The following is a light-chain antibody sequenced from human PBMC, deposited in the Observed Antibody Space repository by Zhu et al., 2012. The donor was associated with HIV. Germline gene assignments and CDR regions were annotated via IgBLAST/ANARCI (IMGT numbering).Light chain of an antibody. CDR2: DAS. V-gene: IGKV3-15*01. CDR3: QHLTLYPT. J-gene: IGKJ4*01. Sequence: EVVMTQSPAILYVSSGERATLSCRASQSLSNKLAWYQQKSGQSPRLLIYDASTRATGIPGRFSGSGSGVEFTLTISSLQSEDFATYFCQHLTLYPTFGGGSKVEIK. CDR1: QSLSNK.